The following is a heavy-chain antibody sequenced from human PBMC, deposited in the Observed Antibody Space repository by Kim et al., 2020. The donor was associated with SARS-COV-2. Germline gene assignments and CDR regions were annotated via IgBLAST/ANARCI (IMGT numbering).Heavy chain of an antibody. CDR2: ISAYNGNT. D-gene: IGHD3-10*01. J-gene: IGHJ6*02. CDR3: ARDPYGSGSSSYYYYGMDV. Sequence: ASVKVSCKASGYTFTSYGISWVRQAPGQGLEWMGWISAYNGNTNYAQKLQGRVTMTTDTSTSTAYMELRSLRSDDTAVYYCARDPYGSGSSSYYYYGMDVWGQGTTVTVSS. CDR1: GYTFTSYG. V-gene: IGHV1-18*04.